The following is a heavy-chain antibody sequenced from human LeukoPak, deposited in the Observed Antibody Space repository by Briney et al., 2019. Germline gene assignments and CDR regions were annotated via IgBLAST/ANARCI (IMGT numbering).Heavy chain of an antibody. Sequence: GRSLRLSCAASGFTFSSYGMHWVRQAPGKGLEWVAVIWYDGSNKYYADSVKGRFTISRDNSKNTLYLQMNSLRAEDTAVYYCARGSGRYFDWFNFDYWGKGTLVPVSS. V-gene: IGHV3-33*01. CDR1: GFTFSSYG. CDR2: IWYDGSNK. J-gene: IGHJ4*02. D-gene: IGHD3-9*01. CDR3: ARGSGRYFDWFNFDY.